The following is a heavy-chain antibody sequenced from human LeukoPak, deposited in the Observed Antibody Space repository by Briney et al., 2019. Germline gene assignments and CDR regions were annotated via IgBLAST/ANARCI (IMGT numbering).Heavy chain of an antibody. D-gene: IGHD6-6*01. V-gene: IGHV4-4*07. CDR3: ARASSFSDFPLRGTFDY. CDR2: IYTSGST. Sequence: SETLSLTCTVSGGSISSYYWSWIRQPAGKGLEWIGRIYTSGSTNYNPSLKSRVTMSVDTSKNQFSLKLSSVTAADTAVYHCARASSFSDFPLRGTFDYWGQGTLVTVSS. CDR1: GGSISSYY. J-gene: IGHJ4*02.